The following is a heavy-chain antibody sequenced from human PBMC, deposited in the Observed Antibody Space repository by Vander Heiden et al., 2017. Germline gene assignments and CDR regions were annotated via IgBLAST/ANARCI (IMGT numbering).Heavy chain of an antibody. CDR3: ARDPLYSSSWFDY. CDR2: ISSSSSYI. J-gene: IGHJ4*02. Sequence: EVQLVESGGGLVTPGGSLRLSCAASGFTFSSYSMNWVRQAPGKGLEWVSSISSSSSYIYYADSVKGRFTISRDNAKNSLYLQMNSLRAEDTAVYYCARDPLYSSSWFDYWGQGTLVTVSS. V-gene: IGHV3-21*01. CDR1: GFTFSSYS. D-gene: IGHD6-13*01.